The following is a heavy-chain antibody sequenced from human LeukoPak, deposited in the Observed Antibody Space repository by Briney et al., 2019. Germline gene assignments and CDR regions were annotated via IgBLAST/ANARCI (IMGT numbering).Heavy chain of an antibody. CDR3: AKDLFPSGSYTSDY. CDR2: ISYDGSNK. D-gene: IGHD1-26*01. J-gene: IGHJ4*02. CDR1: GFTFSSYG. Sequence: GGSLRLSCAASGFTFSSYGMHWVRQAPGKGLEWVAVISYDGSNKYYADSVKGRFTISRDYSKNTLYLQMNSLRAEDTAVYYCAKDLFPSGSYTSDYWGQGTLVTVSS. V-gene: IGHV3-30*18.